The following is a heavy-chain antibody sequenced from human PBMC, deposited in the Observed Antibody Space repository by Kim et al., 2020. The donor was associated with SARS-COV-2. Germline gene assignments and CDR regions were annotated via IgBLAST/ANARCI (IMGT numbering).Heavy chain of an antibody. CDR3: ARDDCSGGSCYVLFDY. V-gene: IGHV3-11*06. D-gene: IGHD2-15*01. Sequence: SVKGPFTIPTDNDKGSLYLQMNSLRAEDTAVYYCARDDCSGGSCYVLFDYWGQGTLVTVSS. J-gene: IGHJ4*02.